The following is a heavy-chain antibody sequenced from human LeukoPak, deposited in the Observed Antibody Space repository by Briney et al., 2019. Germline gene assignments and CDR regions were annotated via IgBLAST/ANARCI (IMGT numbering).Heavy chain of an antibody. J-gene: IGHJ6*02. CDR2: IIPILGIA. CDR1: GGTFSSYA. D-gene: IGHD3-22*01. Sequence: SVKVSCKASGGTFSSYAISWVRQAPGQGREWMGRIIPILGIANYAQKFQGRVTITADKSTTTAYMELSSLRSEDTAVYYCARAPDSSGYYYYYYGMDVWGQGTTVTVSS. CDR3: ARAPDSSGYYYYYYGMDV. V-gene: IGHV1-69*04.